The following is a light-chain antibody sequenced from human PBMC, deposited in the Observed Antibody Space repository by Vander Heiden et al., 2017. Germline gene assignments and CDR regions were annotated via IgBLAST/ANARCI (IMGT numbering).Light chain of an antibody. CDR3: QQSDITPHT. Sequence: DIQMTQSPHFLSASAGDRVTITCRSSQNINTDLNWYQQKPGQAPKLLIYSASTLQSRVPSTFSGSGSGTEFILTISSLQPEDSATYYCQQSDITPHTFGQGTHLEIK. CDR2: SAS. V-gene: IGKV1-39*01. J-gene: IGKJ2*01. CDR1: QNINTD.